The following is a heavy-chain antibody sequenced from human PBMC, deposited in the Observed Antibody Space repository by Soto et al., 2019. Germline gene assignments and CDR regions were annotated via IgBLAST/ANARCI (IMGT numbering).Heavy chain of an antibody. CDR3: ARSMEYQPGWFDP. CDR1: GGTFSSYT. D-gene: IGHD2-2*01. V-gene: IGHV1-69*02. CDR2: IIPILGIA. J-gene: IGHJ5*02. Sequence: QVQLVQSGAEVKKPGSSVKVSCKASGGTFSSYTISWVRQAPGQGLEWMGRIIPILGIANYAQKFQGRVTITADKSTITAYMELSSLRSEDTAVYYCARSMEYQPGWFDPWGQGTLVTVSS.